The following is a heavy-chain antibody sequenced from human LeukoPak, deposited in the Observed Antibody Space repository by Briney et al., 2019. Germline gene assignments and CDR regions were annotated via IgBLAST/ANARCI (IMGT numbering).Heavy chain of an antibody. CDR1: GFTFSSYA. CDR2: IDNGGSGT. J-gene: IGHJ6*03. Sequence: PGRSLRLSCAASGFTFSSYAMHWVRQVPEKGLVLVSRIDNGGSGTTYADSVKGRFTVSRDNAKNTLYLQMNSLRAEDTAIYYCARGGGWDTIFRVVQYMDVWGKGTTVTVSS. V-gene: IGHV3-74*01. D-gene: IGHD3-3*01. CDR3: ARGGGWDTIFRVVQYMDV.